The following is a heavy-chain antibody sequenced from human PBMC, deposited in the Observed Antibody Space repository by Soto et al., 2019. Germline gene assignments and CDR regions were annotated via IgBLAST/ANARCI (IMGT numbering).Heavy chain of an antibody. CDR3: ARGLDSSGWYVDY. V-gene: IGHV4-30-2*01. Sequence: QLQLQESGSGLVKPSQTLSLTCAVSGGSISSGGYSWSWIRQPPGKGLEWIGYIYHSGSTYYNPSLNSRVTRAVDRSKNQFSLKLSSVTAADTAVYYCARGLDSSGWYVDYWGQGTLVTVSS. J-gene: IGHJ4*02. CDR2: IYHSGST. CDR1: GGSISSGGYS. D-gene: IGHD6-19*01.